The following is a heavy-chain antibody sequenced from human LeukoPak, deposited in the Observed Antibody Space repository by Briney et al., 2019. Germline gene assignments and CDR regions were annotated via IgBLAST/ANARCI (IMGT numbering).Heavy chain of an antibody. CDR2: ISGSSGST. D-gene: IGHD3-22*01. V-gene: IGHV3-23*01. CDR1: GFTFSSSA. J-gene: IGHJ3*02. Sequence: PGGSLRLSCAASGFTFSSSAMSWVRQAPGKGLEWVSTISGSSGSTYYADSVKGRFTISRDNSKNTLYLQMNSLRAEDTAVYYCAKARLVVSSPSDAFDTWGQGTMVTASS. CDR3: AKARLVVSSPSDAFDT.